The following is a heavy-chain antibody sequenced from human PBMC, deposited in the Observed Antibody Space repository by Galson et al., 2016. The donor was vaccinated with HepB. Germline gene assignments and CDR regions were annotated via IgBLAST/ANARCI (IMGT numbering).Heavy chain of an antibody. J-gene: IGHJ5*02. D-gene: IGHD6-6*01. CDR2: ISAHNGDT. V-gene: IGHV1-18*04. Sequence: SVKVSCKASGYTFSNYGISWVRQAPGQGLEWMGWISAHNGDTNYAQKYRGRLTMTTDSSTDTVYMDLRSLTSADPAVYYCVRDFEYRGSSWEDCFDPWGQGTRVIVSS. CDR3: VRDFEYRGSSWEDCFDP. CDR1: GYTFSNYG.